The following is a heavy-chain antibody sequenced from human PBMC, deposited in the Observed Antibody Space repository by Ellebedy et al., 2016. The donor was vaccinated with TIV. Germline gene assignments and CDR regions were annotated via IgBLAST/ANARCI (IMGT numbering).Heavy chain of an antibody. D-gene: IGHD6-19*01. CDR1: GYTFTGYY. J-gene: IGHJ4*02. V-gene: IGHV1-2*04. CDR2: INPNSGGT. CDR3: ARGSQWQWLTPGD. Sequence: ASVKVSCKASGYTFTGYYMHWVRQAPGQGLEWMGWINPNSGGTNYAQKFQGWVTMTRDTSISTAYMELSRLRSDDTAVYYCARGSQWQWLTPGDWGQGTLVTVSS.